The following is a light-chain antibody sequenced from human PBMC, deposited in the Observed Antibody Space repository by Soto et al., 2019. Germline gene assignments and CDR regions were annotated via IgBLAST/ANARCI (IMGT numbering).Light chain of an antibody. CDR1: QSVSNN. Sequence: EIVMTQSPATLSVSPGERATLSCRASQSVSNNLAWYQQKPGQAPRLLIYGASTRATGIPARFSGSGSGTDFPLTISSLQSEDLAVYYCQQYNTWPPTFGQGTKVQI. CDR3: QQYNTWPPT. CDR2: GAS. V-gene: IGKV3-15*01. J-gene: IGKJ1*01.